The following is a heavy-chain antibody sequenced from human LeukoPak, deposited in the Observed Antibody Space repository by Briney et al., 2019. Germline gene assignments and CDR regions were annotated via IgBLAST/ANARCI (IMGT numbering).Heavy chain of an antibody. CDR2: IYSSGST. D-gene: IGHD2/OR15-2a*01. J-gene: IGHJ3*02. CDR3: AREAFTDATGYYFSPLDM. CDR1: GFTVSSNY. Sequence: PGGSLRLSCAASGFTVSSNYMSWVRQAPGKGLEWVSVIYSSGSTYYADSVRGRFTISRENAENSFYLQMNSLTADDTAVYYCAREAFTDATGYYFSPLDMWGQGTMVTVSS. V-gene: IGHV3-53*01.